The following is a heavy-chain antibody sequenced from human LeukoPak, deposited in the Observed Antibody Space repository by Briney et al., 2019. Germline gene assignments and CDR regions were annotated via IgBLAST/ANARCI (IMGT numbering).Heavy chain of an antibody. CDR1: GGSISSYY. CDR2: IYYSGST. V-gene: IGHV4-59*12. CDR3: ARDPGSGRGHYYGMDV. J-gene: IGHJ6*02. D-gene: IGHD6-19*01. Sequence: SETLSLTCTVSGGSISSYYWSWIRQPPGKGLEWIGYIYYSGSTNYNPSLKSRVTISVDTSKNQFSLKLSSVTAADTAVYYCARDPGSGRGHYYGMDVWGQGTTVTVSS.